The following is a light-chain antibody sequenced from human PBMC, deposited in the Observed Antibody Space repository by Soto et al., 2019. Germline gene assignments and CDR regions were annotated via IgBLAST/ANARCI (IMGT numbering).Light chain of an antibody. CDR3: QSYENSMSDYV. CDR2: GNH. V-gene: IGLV1-40*01. CDR1: SXNIGAAND. Sequence: QSALTQPPSVSGAPGQTVTISCTGSSXNIGAANDVHWYQQLPGRAPTLFIYGNHNRPSGVPDRFSGSKSGTSASLAITGLQSEDEADYYCQSYENSMSDYVFGTGTKVTVL. J-gene: IGLJ1*01.